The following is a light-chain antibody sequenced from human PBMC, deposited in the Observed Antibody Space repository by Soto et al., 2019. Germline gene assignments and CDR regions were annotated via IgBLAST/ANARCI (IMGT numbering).Light chain of an antibody. V-gene: IGKV1-27*01. CDR1: QGISNY. CDR2: AAS. Sequence: DIPMTQSPSSLSASVGDRVTITCRASQGISNYLAWYQQKPGKVPKLLLYAASTLQAGVPSRFSGSGSGTDFTLTISSLQPEDVATYYCQEYNSAPRTFGPGTKVDIK. CDR3: QEYNSAPRT. J-gene: IGKJ1*01.